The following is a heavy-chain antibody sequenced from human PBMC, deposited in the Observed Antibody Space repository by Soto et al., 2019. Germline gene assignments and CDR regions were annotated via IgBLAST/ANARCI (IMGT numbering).Heavy chain of an antibody. J-gene: IGHJ4*02. V-gene: IGHV1-18*01. CDR3: ARERLELRYHPFDY. CDR1: GYTFTSYA. D-gene: IGHD1-7*01. Sequence: ASVKVSCKASGYTFTSYAISWVRQAPGQGLEWMGWISAYNGNTNYAQKLQGRVTMTTDTSTSTAYIELRSLRSDDTAVYYCARERLELRYHPFDYWGQGTLVTVSS. CDR2: ISAYNGNT.